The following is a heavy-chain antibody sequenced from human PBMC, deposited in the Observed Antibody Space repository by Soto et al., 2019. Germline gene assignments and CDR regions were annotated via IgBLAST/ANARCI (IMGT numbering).Heavy chain of an antibody. CDR2: TNAGNGNT. CDR3: ASGALGSGPFDY. D-gene: IGHD6-19*01. J-gene: IGHJ4*02. Sequence: ASVKVSCKASGYTFTSYAMHWVRQAPGQRLEWMGWTNAGNGNTKYSQKFQGRVTITRDTSASTAYMELSSLRSEDTAVYYCASGALGSGPFDYWGQGTLVTVSS. CDR1: GYTFTSYA. V-gene: IGHV1-3*01.